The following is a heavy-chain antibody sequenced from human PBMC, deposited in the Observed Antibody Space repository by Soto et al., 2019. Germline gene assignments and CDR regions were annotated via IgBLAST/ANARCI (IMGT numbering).Heavy chain of an antibody. D-gene: IGHD3-3*01. CDR1: GFTFSDYY. J-gene: IGHJ4*02. Sequence: VGSLRLSCAASGFTFSDYYMSWIRQAPGKGLEWVSYISSSSSYTNYADSVKGRFTISRDNAKNSLYLQMNSLRAEDTAVYYCARAKYYDFWSGSFDYWGQGTLVTVSS. V-gene: IGHV3-11*06. CDR2: ISSSSSYT. CDR3: ARAKYYDFWSGSFDY.